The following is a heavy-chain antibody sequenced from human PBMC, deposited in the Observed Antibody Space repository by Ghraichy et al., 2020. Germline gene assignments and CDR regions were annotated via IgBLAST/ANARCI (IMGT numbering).Heavy chain of an antibody. CDR2: LNTYNDNT. D-gene: IGHD4-23*01. J-gene: IGHJ4*02. CDR3: ARDYYGGNSNDF. Sequence: ASVKVSCKASGYTFSNYGVTWVRQALGQGLEWMGWLNTYNDNTNYAQKFQGRVSMTTDTSTTTAYLELRSLRFDDTAVYYCARDYYGGNSNDFWGQGTLVTVSS. V-gene: IGHV1-18*01. CDR1: GYTFSNYG.